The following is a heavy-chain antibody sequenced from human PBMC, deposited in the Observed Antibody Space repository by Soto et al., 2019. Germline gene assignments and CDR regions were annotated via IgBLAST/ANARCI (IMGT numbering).Heavy chain of an antibody. D-gene: IGHD3-10*01. J-gene: IGHJ4*02. V-gene: IGHV4-59*01. Sequence: PSETLSLTCTVSGGSISSYYWSWIRQPPGKGLEWIGYIYYSGSTNYNPSLKSRVTISVDTSKNQFSLKLSSVTAADTAVYYCARVVPYGSGSYYKRTYYFDYWGREPWSPSPQ. CDR2: IYYSGST. CDR3: ARVVPYGSGSYYKRTYYFDY. CDR1: GGSISSYY.